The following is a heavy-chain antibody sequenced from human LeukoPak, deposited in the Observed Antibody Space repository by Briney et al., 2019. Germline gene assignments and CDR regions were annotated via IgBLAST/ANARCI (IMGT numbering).Heavy chain of an antibody. V-gene: IGHV3-21*01. CDR2: ISSSSSYI. J-gene: IGHJ6*03. Sequence: PGGSLRLSCAASGFTFSSYSMNWVRQAPGKGLEWVSSISSSSSYIYYADSVKGRFTISRDNAKNSLYLQMNSLRAEGTAVYYCARGISSVRYDYITYYYYYYYMDVWGKGTTVTVSS. CDR1: GFTFSSYS. CDR3: ARGISSVRYDYITYYYYYYYMDV. D-gene: IGHD5-12*01.